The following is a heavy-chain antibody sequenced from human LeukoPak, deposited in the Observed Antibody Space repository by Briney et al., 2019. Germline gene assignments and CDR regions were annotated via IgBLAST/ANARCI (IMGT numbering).Heavy chain of an antibody. D-gene: IGHD5-24*01. V-gene: IGHV4-61*02. CDR2: IYPTGST. Sequence: MPSETLSLTCTVSGGSISSGSYYWTWIRQPAGKGLEWIGRIYPTGSTNYNPSLKSRVTISVDTSKNQFSLKLSSVTAADTAVYYCARQTASRDFDYWGQGTLVTVSS. CDR1: GGSISSGSYY. CDR3: ARQTASRDFDY. J-gene: IGHJ4*02.